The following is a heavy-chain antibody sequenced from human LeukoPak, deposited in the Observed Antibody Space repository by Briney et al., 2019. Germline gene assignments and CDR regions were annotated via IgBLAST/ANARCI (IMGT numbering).Heavy chain of an antibody. D-gene: IGHD6-13*01. CDR1: GGSFSGYY. Sequence: KPSETLSLTCAVYGGSFSGYYWSWIRQPPGKGLEWIGEINHSGSTNYNPSLKSRVTISVDTSKNQFSLKLSSVTAADTAVYYCARHTSWYSPSDYWGQGTLVTVSS. CDR2: INHSGST. CDR3: ARHTSWYSPSDY. J-gene: IGHJ4*02. V-gene: IGHV4-34*01.